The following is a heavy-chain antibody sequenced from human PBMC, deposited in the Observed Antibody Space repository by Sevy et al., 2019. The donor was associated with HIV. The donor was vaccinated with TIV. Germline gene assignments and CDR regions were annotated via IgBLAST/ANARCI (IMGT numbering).Heavy chain of an antibody. Sequence: SETLSLTCTVSGVSISSFYWSWIRQPPGKGLEWIGKIYYSGSTNYNPSLKSRVTISVDTSKNQFSLKLGSVTAADTAVYYCARRYFYDSRGSTVFDYWGQGTLVTVSS. J-gene: IGHJ4*02. D-gene: IGHD3-22*01. CDR1: GVSISSFY. CDR2: IYYSGST. V-gene: IGHV4-59*13. CDR3: ARRYFYDSRGSTVFDY.